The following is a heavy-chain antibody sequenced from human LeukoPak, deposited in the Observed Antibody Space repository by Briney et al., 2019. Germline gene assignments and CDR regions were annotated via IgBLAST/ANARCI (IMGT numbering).Heavy chain of an antibody. CDR2: ISSSSSYI. D-gene: IGHD6-13*01. Sequence: GGSLRLSCAASGFTFSSYSMNWVRQAPGKGLEWVSSISSSSSYIYYADSVKGRFTISRDNAKNSLYLQMNSLRAEDTAVYYCAREHQQLAYYYYYYYMDVWGKGTTVTVSS. CDR3: AREHQQLAYYYYYYYMDV. J-gene: IGHJ6*03. V-gene: IGHV3-21*01. CDR1: GFTFSSYS.